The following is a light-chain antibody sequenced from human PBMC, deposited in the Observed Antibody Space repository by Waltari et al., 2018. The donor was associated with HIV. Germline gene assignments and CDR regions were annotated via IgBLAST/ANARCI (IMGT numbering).Light chain of an antibody. CDR3: ETWDSSTWV. J-gene: IGLJ3*02. Sequence: PVLTHSSSASASLGPPVKPTCTLTSGHSRNIIAWHQQQPGKAPRYLMKLEGGGFYNKGSGVPDRFSGSSSGADRYLTISNLQFEDEADYYCETWDSSTWVFGGGTKLTVL. CDR1: SGHSRNI. CDR2: LEGGGFY. V-gene: IGLV4-60*02.